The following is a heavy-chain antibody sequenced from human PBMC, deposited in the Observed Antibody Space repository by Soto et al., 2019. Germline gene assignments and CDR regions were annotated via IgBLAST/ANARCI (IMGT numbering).Heavy chain of an antibody. D-gene: IGHD2-15*01. CDR2: IYYSGNT. Sequence: PSETLSLTCTVSGGSINSYYWSWIRQPPGKGLEWLGYIYYSGNTNYNPSLKSRVTISVDTSKNQFSLKLSSVTAADTAVYYCARLWGRPGYYFDYWGQGTLVTVSS. V-gene: IGHV4-59*08. CDR3: ARLWGRPGYYFDY. CDR1: GGSINSYY. J-gene: IGHJ4*02.